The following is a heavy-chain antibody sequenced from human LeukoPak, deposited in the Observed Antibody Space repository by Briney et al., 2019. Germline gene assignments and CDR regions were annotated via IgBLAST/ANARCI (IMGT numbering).Heavy chain of an antibody. CDR2: ISAYNGNT. J-gene: IGHJ4*02. CDR1: GYTFTGYY. CDR3: ARALRYSSSDY. V-gene: IGHV1-18*04. Sequence: GASVKVSCKASGYTFTGYYMHWVRQAPGQGLEWMGWISAYNGNTNYAQKLQGRVTMTTDTSTSTAYMELRSLRSDDTAVYYCARALRYSSSDYWGQGTLVTVSS. D-gene: IGHD6-6*01.